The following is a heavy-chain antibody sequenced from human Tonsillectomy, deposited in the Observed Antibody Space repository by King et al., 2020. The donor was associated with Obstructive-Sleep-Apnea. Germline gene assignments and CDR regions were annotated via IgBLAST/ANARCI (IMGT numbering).Heavy chain of an antibody. Sequence: VQLVESGGGLVQPGGSLRLSCAASGFTFRSVWMSWARQAPGKGLEWVANIKQDGSETYYVDSVKGRFTISRDNAKNSVYLQMNSLRAEDTAVYYCAGEGFTDYGDPLSFDSWGQGTMVTVSS. CDR1: GFTFRSVW. J-gene: IGHJ3*02. D-gene: IGHD4-17*01. V-gene: IGHV3-7*01. CDR2: IKQDGSET. CDR3: AGEGFTDYGDPLSFDS.